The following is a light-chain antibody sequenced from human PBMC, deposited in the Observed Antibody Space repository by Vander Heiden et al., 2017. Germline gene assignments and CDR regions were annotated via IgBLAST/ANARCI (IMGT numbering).Light chain of an antibody. Sequence: HSALPQPPSVSGSPGQSVTISCTGTSSDVGSYNYVSWYQHHPGKAPKLMIFDVSKRPSGVPDRFSGSKSGNTASLTISGLQAEDEADYYCCSYAGTYTWVFGGGTKLTVL. J-gene: IGLJ3*02. CDR2: DVS. CDR1: SSDVGSYNY. CDR3: CSYAGTYTWV. V-gene: IGLV2-11*01.